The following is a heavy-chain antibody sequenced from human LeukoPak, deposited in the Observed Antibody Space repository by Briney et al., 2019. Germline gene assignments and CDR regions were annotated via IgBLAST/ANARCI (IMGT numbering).Heavy chain of an antibody. V-gene: IGHV1-69*13. CDR2: IIPIFGTA. CDR3: ASTNSGSYLRQFDY. Sequence: GASVKVSCKASGGTFSSYAMSWVRQAPGQGLEWMGGIIPIFGTANYAQKFQGRVTITADESTSTTYMELSSLRSEDTAVYYCASTNSGSYLRQFDYWGQGTLVTVSS. J-gene: IGHJ4*02. CDR1: GGTFSSYA. D-gene: IGHD1-26*01.